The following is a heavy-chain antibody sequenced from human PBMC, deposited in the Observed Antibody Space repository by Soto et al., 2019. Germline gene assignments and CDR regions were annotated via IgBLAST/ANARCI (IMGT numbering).Heavy chain of an antibody. CDR3: AKAGGGYCTRTTCYGGGSFDY. Sequence: EVQLLESGGGLVQPGGSLRLSCAASGFTFSSYAMSWVRQAPGKGLEWVSSISGNGGSTNYADSVKGRFTISRDNSKNTVYLKLNSLRDEATVIYYCAKAGGGYCTRTTCYGGGSFDYWGQGTLVTVSS. D-gene: IGHD2-2*01. J-gene: IGHJ4*02. V-gene: IGHV3-23*01. CDR2: ISGNGGST. CDR1: GFTFSSYA.